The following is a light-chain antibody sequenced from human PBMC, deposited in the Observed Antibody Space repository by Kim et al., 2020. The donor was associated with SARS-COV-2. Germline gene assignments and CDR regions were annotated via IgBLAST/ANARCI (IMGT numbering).Light chain of an antibody. J-gene: IGKJ4*01. CDR1: QSVAAN. CDR3: QHYINWPLT. Sequence: VSPGETATLSCRANQSVAANLAWYQQKPGQAPRLLIYGAFTRATGIPVRFSGSGSGTDFTLTLSSLQPEDFALYFCQHYINWPLTFGGGTKVDIK. CDR2: GAF. V-gene: IGKV3D-15*01.